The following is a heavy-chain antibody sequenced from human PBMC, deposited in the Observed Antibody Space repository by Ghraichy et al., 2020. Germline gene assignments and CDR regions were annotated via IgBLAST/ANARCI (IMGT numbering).Heavy chain of an antibody. D-gene: IGHD7-27*01. CDR3: AKGGDWGSAQLDS. Sequence: GGSLRLSCAASGFTFSTCAMHWVRQAPGKGLEWVAVISNDGSNKYYVDSVKGRFTISRDNFKNTLYLQMDSLRPDDTAVYYCAKGGDWGSAQLDSWGPGTLVXVSS. CDR2: ISNDGSNK. CDR1: GFTFSTCA. J-gene: IGHJ4*02. V-gene: IGHV3-30*18.